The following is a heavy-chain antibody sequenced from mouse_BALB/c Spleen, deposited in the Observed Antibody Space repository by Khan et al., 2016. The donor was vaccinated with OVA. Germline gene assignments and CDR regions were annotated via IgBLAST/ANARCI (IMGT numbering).Heavy chain of an antibody. D-gene: IGHD1-2*01. V-gene: IGHV1-77*01. Sequence: QVELQQSGAELARPGASVKLSWKESGYTCTDYYINWVKQRTGQGLEWIGEISPGSGDTYYNEKFKGKATLTADKSSSTVYMQLSSLTAEASAVYFCARRNYFGYTFAYWGQGTLVTVSA. CDR2: ISPGSGDT. CDR3: ARRNYFGYTFAY. J-gene: IGHJ3*01. CDR1: GYTCTDYY.